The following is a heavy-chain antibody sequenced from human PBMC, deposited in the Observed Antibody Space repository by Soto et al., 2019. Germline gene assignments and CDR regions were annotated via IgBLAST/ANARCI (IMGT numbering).Heavy chain of an antibody. CDR1: GFIFSNYA. J-gene: IGHJ4*02. CDR2: ISGSGTRT. V-gene: IGHV3-23*01. D-gene: IGHD2-15*01. CDR3: AKERDLVVVAATVFDS. Sequence: EVQLLDSGGGLVQPGGSLRLSCAASGFIFSNYAMSWVRQAPGKGLEWVSAISGSGTRTYYADSVKGRFTISRENSKNTVYLQMNSLRPEDTAFYFCAKERDLVVVAATVFDSWGRGTLVTVSS.